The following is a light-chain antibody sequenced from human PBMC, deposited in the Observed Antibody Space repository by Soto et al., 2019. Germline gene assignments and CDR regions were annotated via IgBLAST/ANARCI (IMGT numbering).Light chain of an antibody. CDR2: GVS. CDR1: QSVTGSY. Sequence: ENVLTQSPGTLSLSPGERATLSCRASQSVTGSYLAWYQQKTGQAPRLLIYGVSSRATGVPDRFSGSGSGTDFTLTISKLEPEDFALYYCHQYGSSLWTFGQGTRVEIK. CDR3: HQYGSSLWT. V-gene: IGKV3-20*01. J-gene: IGKJ1*01.